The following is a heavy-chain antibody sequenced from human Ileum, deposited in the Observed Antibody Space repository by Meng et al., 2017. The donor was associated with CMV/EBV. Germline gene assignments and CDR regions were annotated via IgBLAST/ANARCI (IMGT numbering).Heavy chain of an antibody. D-gene: IGHD3-10*01. CDR3: ARGLASGWPDY. CDR2: NTHSGRA. V-gene: IGHV4-34*01. CDR1: GGSFTDYY. Sequence: QVPRRRWGAGLLKPSETLSLTCAVFGGSFTDYYWTWFRQSPGKGLEWIGENTHSGRAYYSSSLTGRATISVDMSKYQFSLKLPSVTAADTAIYYCARGLASGWPDYWGQGTLVTVSS. J-gene: IGHJ4*02.